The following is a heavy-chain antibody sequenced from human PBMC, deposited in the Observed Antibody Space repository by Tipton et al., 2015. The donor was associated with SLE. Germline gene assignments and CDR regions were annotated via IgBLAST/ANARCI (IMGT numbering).Heavy chain of an antibody. CDR1: GGSLSGYA. CDR3: ATLDFWSGYRVDY. Sequence: TLSLTCAVNGGSLSGYAWSWIRQPPGKGLEWIGEVNHSGFTNYRPSLESRVTMSADRSRNQLSLKLSSVTAADTAVYYCATLDFWSGYRVDYWGQGTLVTVSS. J-gene: IGHJ4*02. CDR2: VNHSGFT. D-gene: IGHD3-3*01. V-gene: IGHV4-34*01.